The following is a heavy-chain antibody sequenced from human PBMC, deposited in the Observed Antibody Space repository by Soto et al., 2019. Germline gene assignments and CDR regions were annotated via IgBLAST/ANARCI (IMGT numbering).Heavy chain of an antibody. CDR2: IYNSGST. CDR3: ARFYGNAFDI. J-gene: IGHJ3*02. Sequence: QLQLQESGPGLVKPSETLSLTCTVSGGSVSSDSYNWDWIRQPPGKGLEWIGTIYNSGSTDYNPSHTRRVTISEDTCSNRFSLKVPSVTAADTAVYYCARFYGNAFDIWGRGATVTVS. D-gene: IGHD4-17*01. V-gene: IGHV4-39*01. CDR1: GGSVSSDSYN.